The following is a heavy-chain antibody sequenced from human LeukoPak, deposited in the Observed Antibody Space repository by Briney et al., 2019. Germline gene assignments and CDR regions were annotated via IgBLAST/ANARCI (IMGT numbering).Heavy chain of an antibody. D-gene: IGHD3-3*01. V-gene: IGHV4-34*01. CDR3: ASGRGNYDFWSGYYAPYYFDY. J-gene: IGHJ4*02. CDR1: GGSFSGYY. Sequence: PSETLSLTCAVYGGSFSGYYWSWIRQPPGKGLEWIGEINHSGSTNYNPSLKSRVTISVDTSKNQFSLKLSSVTAADTAVYYCASGRGNYDFWSGYYAPYYFDYWGQGTLVTVSS. CDR2: INHSGST.